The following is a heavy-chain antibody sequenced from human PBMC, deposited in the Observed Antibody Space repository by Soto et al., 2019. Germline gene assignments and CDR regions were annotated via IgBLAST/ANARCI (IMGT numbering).Heavy chain of an antibody. D-gene: IGHD5-18*01. J-gene: IGHJ4*02. CDR2: ISGSGGST. V-gene: IGHV3-23*01. CDR3: AKDLHSYGCLDY. CDR1: GFTFSSYA. Sequence: EVQLFESGGGLVQPGGSLRLSCAASGFTFSSYAMSWVRQAPGKGLEWVSAISGSGGSTYYADSVKGRFTISRDNSKNTLYMQMNSLRAEDTAVYYCAKDLHSYGCLDYWGQGTLVTVSS.